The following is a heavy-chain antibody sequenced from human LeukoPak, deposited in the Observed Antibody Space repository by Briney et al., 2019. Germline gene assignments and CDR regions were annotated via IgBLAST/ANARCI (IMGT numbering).Heavy chain of an antibody. J-gene: IGHJ5*02. CDR1: GGSISSYF. CDR3: AKVRGNDYGDYCLDP. V-gene: IGHV4-59*01. CDR2: IYYTGST. Sequence: SETLSLTCTVSGGSISSYFWSWIRQPPGKGQEWIAYIYYTGSTTYNPSLMSRVTMSIDTSKNQFSLNLSSVTAADTAVYYCAKVRGNDYGDYCLDPWGQGTLVTVSS. D-gene: IGHD4-17*01.